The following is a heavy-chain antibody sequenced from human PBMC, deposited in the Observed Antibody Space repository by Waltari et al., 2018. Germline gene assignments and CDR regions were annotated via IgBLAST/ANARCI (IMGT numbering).Heavy chain of an antibody. D-gene: IGHD7-27*01. J-gene: IGHJ4*02. CDR3: VRDEPGDGLDY. V-gene: IGHV3-74*03. CDR1: GLPFSTYW. Sequence: EVQLVESGGALVQTGGSLRLSCAPSGLPFSTYWRHWVRQAPGKGLMWVAHIESDESRTTYAESVKGRFTISRDNAKNTVYLQMNSLRDEDTAVYYCVRDEPGDGLDYWGQGTLVTVSS. CDR2: IESDESRT.